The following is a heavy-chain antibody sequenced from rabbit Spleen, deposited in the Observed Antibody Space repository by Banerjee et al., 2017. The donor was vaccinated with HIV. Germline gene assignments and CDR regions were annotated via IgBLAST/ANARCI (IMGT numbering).Heavy chain of an antibody. D-gene: IGHD2-1*01. Sequence: QSLEESGGDLVKPGASLTLTCTASGFSFSSSDYMCWVRQAPGKGLEWISCIAGSSSGFTYSATWAKGRFTCSKASSTTVTLQMTSLTAADTAIYFCARPGDGGWTYGLHLWGPGTLVTVS. CDR3: ARPGDGGWTYGLHL. V-gene: IGHV1S40*01. CDR1: GFSFSSSDY. CDR2: IAGSSSGFT. J-gene: IGHJ6*01.